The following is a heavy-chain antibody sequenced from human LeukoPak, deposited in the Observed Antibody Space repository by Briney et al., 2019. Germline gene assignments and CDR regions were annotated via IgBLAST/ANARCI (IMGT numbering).Heavy chain of an antibody. J-gene: IGHJ6*03. CDR2: TRYDGSNK. CDR3: ARVSQGYSSSSLRYYYYYMDV. V-gene: IGHV3-30*02. CDR1: GFTFSSYG. D-gene: IGHD6-6*01. Sequence: GGSLRLSCAASGFTFSSYGMYWVRQAPGKGLEWVAFTRYDGSNKYYADSVKGRFTISRDNSKNTLYLKMNSLRAEDTAVYYCARVSQGYSSSSLRYYYYYMDVWGKGTTVTVSS.